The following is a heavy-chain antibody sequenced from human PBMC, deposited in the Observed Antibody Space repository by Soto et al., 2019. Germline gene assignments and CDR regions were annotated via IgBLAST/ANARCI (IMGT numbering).Heavy chain of an antibody. CDR2: IWYDGSNK. CDR3: ARGNDISNWFDP. J-gene: IGHJ5*02. D-gene: IGHD3-9*01. Sequence: QVQLVESGGGVVQPGMSLRLSCAASGFTFSSYGMHWVRQAPGKGLEWVAVIWYDGSNKYYADSVKGRFTISRDNSKNTLYLQMNSLRAEDTAVYYCARGNDISNWFDPWGQGTLVTVSS. V-gene: IGHV3-33*01. CDR1: GFTFSSYG.